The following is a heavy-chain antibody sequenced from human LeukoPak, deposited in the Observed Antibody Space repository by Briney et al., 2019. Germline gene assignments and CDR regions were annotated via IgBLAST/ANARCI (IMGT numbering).Heavy chain of an antibody. D-gene: IGHD3-22*01. CDR3: ARGGLPHHYYYMHV. Sequence: GASVTVSCKASGYTFTSNFMHWVRQAPGQGLEWMGWINPNSGGTNYAQKFQGRVTMTRDTSISTAYMELSRLRSDDSAVYYCARGGLPHHYYYMHVWGKGTTVTVSS. CDR2: INPNSGGT. J-gene: IGHJ6*03. V-gene: IGHV1-2*02. CDR1: GYTFTSNF.